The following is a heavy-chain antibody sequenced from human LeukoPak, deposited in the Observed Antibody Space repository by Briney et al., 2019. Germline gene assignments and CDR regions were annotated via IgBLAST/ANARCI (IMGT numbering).Heavy chain of an antibody. V-gene: IGHV3-13*01. CDR3: AGRTSWYYGFDV. J-gene: IGHJ6*02. Sequence: GGSLRLSCAASGFSFSRNDMHWVRQRTGKGLEWVSGIGTAGDTNYAGSVKGRFTISRETGKNSLYLQMRSLRAEDTAVYYCAGRTSWYYGFDVWGQGTTVTVSS. CDR1: GFSFSRND. CDR2: IGTAGDT. D-gene: IGHD1-1*01.